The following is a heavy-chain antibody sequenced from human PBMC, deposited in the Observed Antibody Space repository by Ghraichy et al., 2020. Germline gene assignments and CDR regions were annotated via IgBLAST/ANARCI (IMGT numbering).Heavy chain of an antibody. Sequence: SETLSLTCTVSGGSISSGGYYWSWIRQHPGKGLEWIGYIYYSGSTYYNPSLKSRVTLSVDTSKNQFSLKLSSVTAADTAVYYCARSGFDYDILTGYYPYYFDYWGQGTLVTVSS. CDR3: ARSGFDYDILTGYYPYYFDY. CDR2: IYYSGST. CDR1: GGSISSGGYY. J-gene: IGHJ4*02. D-gene: IGHD3-9*01. V-gene: IGHV4-31*03.